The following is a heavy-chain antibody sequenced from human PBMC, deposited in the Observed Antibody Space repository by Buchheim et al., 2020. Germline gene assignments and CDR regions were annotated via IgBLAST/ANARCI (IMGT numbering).Heavy chain of an antibody. CDR2: ISYDGSNK. CDR3: ARAQIGLRYFDWLSTGNYYYYGMDV. D-gene: IGHD3-9*01. V-gene: IGHV3-30-3*01. J-gene: IGHJ6*02. Sequence: QVQLVESGGGVVQPGRSLRLSCAASGFTFSSYAMHWVRQAPGKGLEWVAVISYDGSNKYYADSVKGRFTISRDNSKNTLYLQMNSLRAEDTAVYYCARAQIGLRYFDWLSTGNYYYYGMDVWGQGTT. CDR1: GFTFSSYA.